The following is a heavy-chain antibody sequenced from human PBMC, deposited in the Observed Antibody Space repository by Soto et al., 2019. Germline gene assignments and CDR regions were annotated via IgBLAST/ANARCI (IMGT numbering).Heavy chain of an antibody. CDR1: GGTFSSYA. CDR2: IIPIFGTA. J-gene: IGHJ4*02. CDR3: ARGPSGYYSFDY. V-gene: IGHV1-69*01. D-gene: IGHD3-22*01. Sequence: QVQLVQSGAEVKKPGSSVKVSCKASGGTFSSYAISWVRQAPGQGLEWMGGIIPIFGTANYAQKFQGRVTIPADESTSTAYRELSSLRSEDPAVYSCARGPSGYYSFDYGGQGTLVTVSP.